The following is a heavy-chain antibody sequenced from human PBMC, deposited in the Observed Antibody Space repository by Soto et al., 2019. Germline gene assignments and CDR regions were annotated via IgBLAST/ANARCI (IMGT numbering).Heavy chain of an antibody. CDR3: IQSRCGGDCLQSYASYYYYGMDV. Sequence: QITLKESGPTLVKPTQTLTLTCTFSAFSLSTGGVGVGWIRQPPGKALEWLALIYWDDAKRYSPSLRSRLTITKDPSKNQVVLTMTNMDPVDTATYYCIQSRCGGDCLQSYASYYYYGMDVWGQGTTVTVSS. J-gene: IGHJ6*02. D-gene: IGHD2-21*02. CDR1: AFSLSTGGVG. CDR2: IYWDDAK. V-gene: IGHV2-5*02.